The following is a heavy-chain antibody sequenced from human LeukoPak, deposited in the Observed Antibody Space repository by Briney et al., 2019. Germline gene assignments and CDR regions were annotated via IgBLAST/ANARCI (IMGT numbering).Heavy chain of an antibody. J-gene: IGHJ4*02. CDR1: GYTFTGYY. D-gene: IGHD6-19*01. CDR2: INPNSGGT. CDR3: ASYSQWLGAYFDY. Sequence: GASVKVSCKASGYTFTGYYMHWVRQAPGQGLEWMGWINPNSGGTNYAQKFQGRVTITADESTSTAYMELSSLRSEDTAVYYCASYSQWLGAYFDYWGQGTLVTVSS. V-gene: IGHV1-2*02.